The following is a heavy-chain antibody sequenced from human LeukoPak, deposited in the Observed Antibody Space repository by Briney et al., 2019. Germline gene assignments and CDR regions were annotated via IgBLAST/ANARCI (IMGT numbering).Heavy chain of an antibody. J-gene: IGHJ4*02. V-gene: IGHV1-46*01. CDR2: INPSGDST. Sequence: ASVKVSCKASGYTSTSYYMHWVRQAPGQGLEWMGIINPSGDSTSYAQKFQGRVTMTRDTSTSTVYMELSSLRSEDTAVYYCARDRRLDGIAVAGRFDYWGQGTLVTVSS. CDR3: ARDRRLDGIAVAGRFDY. CDR1: GYTSTSYY. D-gene: IGHD6-19*01.